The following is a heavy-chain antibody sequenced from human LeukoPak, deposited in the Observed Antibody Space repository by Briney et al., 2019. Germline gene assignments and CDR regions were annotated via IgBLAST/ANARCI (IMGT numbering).Heavy chain of an antibody. CDR2: INRDGGLT. V-gene: IGHV3-74*01. CDR3: AREEHRLAEAGTSAFDL. CDR1: GFTFSEDW. J-gene: IGHJ3*01. D-gene: IGHD6-13*01. Sequence: PGGSPRLSCVASGFTFSEDWMHWVRQAPGKGLAWVSHINRDGGLTNYADSVKGRFTTSRDNARNTVYLQMRSLRVEDTAIYFCAREEHRLAEAGTSAFDLGGQGTLVTVSP.